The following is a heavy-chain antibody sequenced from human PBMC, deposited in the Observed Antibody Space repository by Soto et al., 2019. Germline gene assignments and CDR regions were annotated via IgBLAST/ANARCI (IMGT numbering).Heavy chain of an antibody. CDR1: GGSISSGGYY. Sequence: QVQLQESGPGLVKPSQTLSLTCTVSGGSISSGGYYWTWIRHHPEKGLEWIGYIYYTGNTYYNPSLKSRVTMSGDTSKNQFSLKLSSVPAADTAVYYCARDYGDYFDYWGQGTLVTVSS. D-gene: IGHD4-17*01. J-gene: IGHJ4*02. CDR3: ARDYGDYFDY. V-gene: IGHV4-31*03. CDR2: IYYTGNT.